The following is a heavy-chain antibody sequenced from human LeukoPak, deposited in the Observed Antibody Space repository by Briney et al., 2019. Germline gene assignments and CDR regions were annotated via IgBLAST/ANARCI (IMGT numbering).Heavy chain of an antibody. Sequence: TGGSLRLSCAASGFIVSSNYMSWVRQAPGKGLEWVSVIYSGGYTYYADSLKDRFTISRDNSKNTLYLQMNSLRAEDTAVYYCARVEPITMIPLRGAFDIWGQGTMVIVSS. V-gene: IGHV3-66*01. CDR1: GFIVSSNY. CDR3: ARVEPITMIPLRGAFDI. CDR2: IYSGGYT. D-gene: IGHD3-22*01. J-gene: IGHJ3*02.